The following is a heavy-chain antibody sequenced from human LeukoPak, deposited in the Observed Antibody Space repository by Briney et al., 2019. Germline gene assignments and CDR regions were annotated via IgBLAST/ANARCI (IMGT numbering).Heavy chain of an antibody. V-gene: IGHV3-30*18. CDR2: ISYDGSNK. CDR3: AKSDCSSTSCYTNWFDP. J-gene: IGHJ5*02. Sequence: GALRLSCAASGFTFSSYGMHWVRQAPGKGLEWVAVISYDGSNKYYADSVKGRFTISRDNSKNTPYLQMNSLRAEDTAVYYCAKSDCSSTSCYTNWFDPWGQGTLVTVSS. D-gene: IGHD2-2*02. CDR1: GFTFSSYG.